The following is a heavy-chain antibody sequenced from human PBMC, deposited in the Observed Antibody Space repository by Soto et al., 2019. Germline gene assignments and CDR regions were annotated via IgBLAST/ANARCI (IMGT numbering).Heavy chain of an antibody. CDR2: IDESGDS. CDR1: GGPIRSSSHY. J-gene: IGHJ4*02. CDR3: AREGGYVDY. V-gene: IGHV4-39*02. Sequence: SETRSRTCTVSGGPIRSSSHYWGWIRQSPGTVLEWIGSIDESGDSYYNPSLKSRVTILVDTSKNQFSLKLMSVTGADSAIYYCAREGGYVDYWGQGTLVT. D-gene: IGHD1-1*01.